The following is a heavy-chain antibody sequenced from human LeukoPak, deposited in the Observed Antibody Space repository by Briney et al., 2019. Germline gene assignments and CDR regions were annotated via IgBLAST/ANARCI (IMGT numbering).Heavy chain of an antibody. J-gene: IGHJ6*03. CDR2: IYRSGST. CDR3: ARESAAGYYYYYMDV. Sequence: PSETLSLTCTVSGYSISSGYYWVWIRQTPGKGLEWIGSIYRSGSTNYNPSLKSRVTISVDTSKNQFSLKVNSVTAADTAVYYCARESAAGYYYYYMDVWGKGTTVTVSS. CDR1: GYSISSGYY. V-gene: IGHV4-38-2*02. D-gene: IGHD6-13*01.